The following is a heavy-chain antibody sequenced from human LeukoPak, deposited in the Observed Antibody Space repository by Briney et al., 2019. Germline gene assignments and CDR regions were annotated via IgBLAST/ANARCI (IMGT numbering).Heavy chain of an antibody. CDR1: GYSFTSYW. CDR2: IYPGDSDT. CDR3: ARLWIYYDSSGYYYNGDWFDP. Sequence: GESLKISCKASGYSFTSYWIGWVRQMPGKGLEWMGIIYPGDSDTRYSPSFQGQVTISADKSISTAYLQWSSLKASDTAMYYCARLWIYYDSSGYYYNGDWFDPWGQGTLVTVSS. J-gene: IGHJ5*02. V-gene: IGHV5-51*01. D-gene: IGHD3-22*01.